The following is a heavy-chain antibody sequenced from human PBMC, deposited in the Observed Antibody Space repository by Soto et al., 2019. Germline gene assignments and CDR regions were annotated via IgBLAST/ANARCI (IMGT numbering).Heavy chain of an antibody. CDR2: IIPIFGTA. J-gene: IGHJ4*02. D-gene: IGHD3-22*01. Sequence: QVQLVQSGAEVKKPGSSVKVSCKASGGTFSSYAISWVRQAPGQGLEWMGGIIPIFGTANYAQKFQGRVTITADESTSTAYMELSSLRSEDTAVYYCATARNYYDSSGYPIGGYYFAYWGQGTLVTVSS. V-gene: IGHV1-69*12. CDR1: GGTFSSYA. CDR3: ATARNYYDSSGYPIGGYYFAY.